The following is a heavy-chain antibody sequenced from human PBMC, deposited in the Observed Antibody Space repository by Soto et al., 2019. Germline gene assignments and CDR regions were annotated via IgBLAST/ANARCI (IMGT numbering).Heavy chain of an antibody. D-gene: IGHD5-18*01. CDR2: IYYSGST. Sequence: QVQLQESGPGLVKPSETLSLTCTVSGGSISSYYWSWIRQPPGKGLEWIGYIYYSGSTNYNPSLKSRVTISVDTSKNQFSLKLSSVTAADTAEYYCARDGYSYGMGDYWGQGTLVTVSS. CDR1: GGSISSYY. J-gene: IGHJ4*02. V-gene: IGHV4-59*01. CDR3: ARDGYSYGMGDY.